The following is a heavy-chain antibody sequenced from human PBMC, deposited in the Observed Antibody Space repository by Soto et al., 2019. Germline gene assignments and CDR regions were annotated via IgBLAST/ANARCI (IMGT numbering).Heavy chain of an antibody. CDR2: ISGSGGST. CDR1: GFTFSNYA. V-gene: IGHV3-23*01. D-gene: IGHD3-10*01. Sequence: EVQLLESGGGLVQPGGSLRLSCAASGFTFSNYAMSWVRQAPGKGLEWVSAISGSGGSTYYADSVKGRFTISRDNSNNTLYLQMNSLRAEDTAVYSFANDPRVHYYDSGSSSYWGQGTLVTVSS. CDR3: ANDPRVHYYDSGSSSY. J-gene: IGHJ4*02.